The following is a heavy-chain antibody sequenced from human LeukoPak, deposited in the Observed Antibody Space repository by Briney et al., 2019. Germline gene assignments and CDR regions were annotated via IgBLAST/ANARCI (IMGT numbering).Heavy chain of an antibody. CDR3: ARDSGSYDFWSGYADY. CDR1: GGSISSGSYY. D-gene: IGHD3-3*01. Sequence: PSQTLSLXCTVSGGSISSGSYYWSWTRQPAGKGLEWIGRIYTSGSTNYNPSLKSRVTISVDTSKNQFSLKLSSVTAADTAVYYCARDSGSYDFWSGYADYWGQGTLVAVSS. V-gene: IGHV4-61*02. J-gene: IGHJ4*02. CDR2: IYTSGST.